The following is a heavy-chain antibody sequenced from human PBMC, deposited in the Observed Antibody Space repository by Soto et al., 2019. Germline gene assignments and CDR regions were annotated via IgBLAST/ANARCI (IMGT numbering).Heavy chain of an antibody. Sequence: GGSLRLSCAASGFTFSSYAMSWVRQAPGKGLEWVSAISGSGGSTYYADSVKGRFTISRDNSKNTLYLQMNSLRAEDTAVYYCAKDYYYYDSSGYYLEDAFDIWGQGTMLTVSS. CDR3: AKDYYYYDSSGYYLEDAFDI. V-gene: IGHV3-23*01. CDR2: ISGSGGST. CDR1: GFTFSSYA. D-gene: IGHD3-22*01. J-gene: IGHJ3*02.